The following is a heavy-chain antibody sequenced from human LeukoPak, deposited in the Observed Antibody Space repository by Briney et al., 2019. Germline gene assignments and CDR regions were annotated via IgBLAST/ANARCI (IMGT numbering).Heavy chain of an antibody. CDR2: LSNSGDAI. Sequence: SGGSLRLSCAASGFTFSSYEMNWVRQAPGKGLGWVSYLSNSGDAIYYADSVKGRFTISRDNAKSSLYLQMNSLRAEDTAVYYCARAGYSMDTEYFQHWGQGTLVTVSS. D-gene: IGHD5-18*01. CDR1: GFTFSSYE. V-gene: IGHV3-48*03. CDR3: ARAGYSMDTEYFQH. J-gene: IGHJ1*01.